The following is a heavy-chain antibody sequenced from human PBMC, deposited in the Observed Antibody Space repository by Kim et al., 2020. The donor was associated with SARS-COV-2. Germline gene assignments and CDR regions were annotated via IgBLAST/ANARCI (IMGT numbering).Heavy chain of an antibody. V-gene: IGHV3-23*01. CDR2: ISGSGGRT. J-gene: IGHJ4*02. D-gene: IGHD1-26*01. Sequence: GGSLRLSCAASGFTFSSYAMSWVRQAPGKGLEWVSAISGSGGRTSYADSVKGRFTISRDNSKNTLYLQMNSLRAEDTAVYYCAKRIVGATHDYWGQGTLVTVSS. CDR3: AKRIVGATHDY. CDR1: GFTFSSYA.